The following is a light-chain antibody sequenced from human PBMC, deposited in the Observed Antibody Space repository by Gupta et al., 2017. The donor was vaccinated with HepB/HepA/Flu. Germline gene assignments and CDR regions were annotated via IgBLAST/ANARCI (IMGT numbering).Light chain of an antibody. J-gene: IGLJ2*01. V-gene: IGLV2-14*03. Sequence: QSALTQPASVSGSPGPSITISCTGTSSDLGGYNYVSWYQQHPGKTPKLLIYDVSNRPSGVSNRFSGSKSGNTASLTISGLQAEDEADYYCSSFTFTTTLVIFGGGTKLTVL. CDR3: SSFTFTTTLVI. CDR2: DVS. CDR1: SSDLGGYNY.